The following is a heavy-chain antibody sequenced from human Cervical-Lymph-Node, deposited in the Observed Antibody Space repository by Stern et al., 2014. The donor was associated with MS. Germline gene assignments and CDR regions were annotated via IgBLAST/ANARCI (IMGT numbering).Heavy chain of an antibody. J-gene: IGHJ5*02. CDR1: GFTFSSYW. CDR3: ARGSDT. D-gene: IGHD2-15*01. Sequence: EVQLVESGGGLVQPGGPLRLPWAAPGFTFSSYWMNWVRQAPGKGLEWVANIKEDGSETYYVDSVKGRFTISRDNAKNSLYLQMNSLRAEDTAVYYCARGSDTWGQGTLVTVSS. CDR2: IKEDGSET. V-gene: IGHV3-7*01.